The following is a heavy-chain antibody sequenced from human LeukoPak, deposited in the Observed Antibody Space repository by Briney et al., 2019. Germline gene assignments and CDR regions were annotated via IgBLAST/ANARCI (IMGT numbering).Heavy chain of an antibody. D-gene: IGHD3-10*01. CDR2: ISGDGDNT. CDR1: GFTFDDYA. J-gene: IGHJ3*02. CDR3: ARGQNYYGSGSQTFDI. V-gene: IGHV3-43*02. Sequence: GGSLRLSCAASGFTFDDYAMHWVRQAPGKGLEWVSRISGDGDNTYYADSVKGRFTISRDNSQNSLYLQMSSLRTEDSGLYYCARGQNYYGSGSQTFDIWGRGTMVTVSS.